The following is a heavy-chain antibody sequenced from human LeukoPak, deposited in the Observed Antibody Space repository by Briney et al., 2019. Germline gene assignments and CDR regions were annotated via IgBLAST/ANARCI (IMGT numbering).Heavy chain of an antibody. D-gene: IGHD3-3*01. V-gene: IGHV3-23*01. CDR3: AKDVNVFWSAYQIPL. J-gene: IGHJ4*02. CDR1: GYTFSNYA. Sequence: GGSLRLSCAASGYTFSNYAMTWVRQAPGKGLEWVSAISGSDGSTYYSDSVTGRFSISRDNAKNTLYLQMTSLTTDDTAVYYCAKDVNVFWSAYQIPLGAQGPLVTVSS. CDR2: ISGSDGST.